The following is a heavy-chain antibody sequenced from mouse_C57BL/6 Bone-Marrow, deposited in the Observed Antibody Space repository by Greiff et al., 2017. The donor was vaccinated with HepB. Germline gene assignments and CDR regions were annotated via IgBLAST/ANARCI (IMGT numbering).Heavy chain of an antibody. CDR3: TTRYAWFAY. CDR2: IDPENGDT. J-gene: IGHJ3*01. CDR1: GFNIKDDY. V-gene: IGHV14-4*01. Sequence: EVQLQQSGAELVRPGASVKLSCTASGFNIKDDYMHWVKQRPEQGLEWIGWIDPENGDTEYASKFQGKATITADTSSNTAYRQLSSLTSEDTAVYYCTTRYAWFAYWGQGTLVTVSA.